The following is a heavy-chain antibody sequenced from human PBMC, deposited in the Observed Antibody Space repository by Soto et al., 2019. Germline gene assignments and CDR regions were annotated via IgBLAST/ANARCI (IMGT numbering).Heavy chain of an antibody. V-gene: IGHV4-59*01. CDR3: ARGDILNGYYNG. CDR2: IYYSGST. D-gene: IGHD3-9*01. Sequence: PSETLSLTCTVSGGSLSSYYWSWIRQPPGKGLEWIGYIYYSGSTNYNPSLKSRVTISVDTSKNQFSLKLSSVTAADTAVYYCARGDILNGYYNGWGQGTLVTVSS. CDR1: GGSLSSYY. J-gene: IGHJ4*02.